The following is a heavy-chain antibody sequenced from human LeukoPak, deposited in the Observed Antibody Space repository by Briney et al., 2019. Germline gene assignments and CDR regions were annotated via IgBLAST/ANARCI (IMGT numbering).Heavy chain of an antibody. CDR3: ARVGYSYGYDY. CDR2: INHSGST. J-gene: IGHJ4*02. V-gene: IGHV4-34*01. CDR1: GGSFSGYY. Sequence: SETLSLTCAVYGGSFSGYYWSWIRQPAGKGLEWIGEINHSGSTNYNPSLKSRVTISVDTSKNQFSLKLSSVTAADTAVYYCARVGYSYGYDYWGQGTLVTVSS. D-gene: IGHD5-18*01.